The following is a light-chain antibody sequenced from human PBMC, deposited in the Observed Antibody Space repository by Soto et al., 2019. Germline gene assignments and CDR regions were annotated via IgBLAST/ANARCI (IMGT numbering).Light chain of an antibody. J-gene: IGKJ1*01. CDR1: QSVDNN. Sequence: IVMTQSPATLSVSPGEGATLSCRASQSVDNNLAWYQQKPGQAPRLLIYGASTRATGIPGTFSGSGSGTEFTLTISSLQSEDFAVYYCHQYNNWPRTFGQGTKVDIK. CDR3: HQYNNWPRT. CDR2: GAS. V-gene: IGKV3-15*01.